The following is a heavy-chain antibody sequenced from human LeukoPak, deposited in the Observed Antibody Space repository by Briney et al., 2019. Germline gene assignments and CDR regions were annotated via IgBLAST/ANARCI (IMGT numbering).Heavy chain of an antibody. CDR1: GFTFRSYV. V-gene: IGHV3-23*01. CDR3: AKETSSGNFVTIDC. Sequence: PGGSLRLSCAASGFTFRSYVMNWVRQAPGKGLEWVSAITADGGGTNHADSVKGRFTISRDNSKNTLYLQMNSLRAEDTAVYYCAKETSSGNFVTIDCWGQGTLVTVSS. J-gene: IGHJ4*02. D-gene: IGHD1-26*01. CDR2: ITADGGGT.